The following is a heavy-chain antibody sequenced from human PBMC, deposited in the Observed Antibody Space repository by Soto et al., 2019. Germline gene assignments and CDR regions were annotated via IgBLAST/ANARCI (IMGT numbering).Heavy chain of an antibody. Sequence: QVQLQQWGAGLLKPSETLSLTCAVYGGSFSGYYWSWIRQPPGKGLEWIGEINHSGSTNYNPSLKSRVTISVDTSKNQFSLKLSSVTAADTAVYYCARGYSGYENDAFDIWGQGTMVTVSS. V-gene: IGHV4-34*01. CDR3: ARGYSGYENDAFDI. J-gene: IGHJ3*02. CDR2: INHSGST. D-gene: IGHD5-12*01. CDR1: GGSFSGYY.